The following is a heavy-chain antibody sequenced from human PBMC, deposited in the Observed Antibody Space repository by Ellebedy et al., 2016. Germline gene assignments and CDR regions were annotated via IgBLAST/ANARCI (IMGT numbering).Heavy chain of an antibody. V-gene: IGHV4-34*01. CDR3: ARAFGVPAAMVYNWFDP. D-gene: IGHD2-2*01. Sequence: SQTLSLTCAVYGGSFSGYYWSWIRQPPGKGLEWIGEINHTGSTNYNPSLKSRVTISVDTSKNQFSLKLSSVTAADTAVYYCARAFGVPAAMVYNWFDPWGQGTLVTVSS. J-gene: IGHJ5*02. CDR1: GGSFSGYY. CDR2: INHTGST.